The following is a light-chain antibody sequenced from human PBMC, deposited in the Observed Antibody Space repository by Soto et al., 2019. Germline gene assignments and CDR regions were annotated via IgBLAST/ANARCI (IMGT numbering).Light chain of an antibody. Sequence: DIVLTQSPGTLSLSPGDRAALSCGASQSLSNNFLAWYQQKPGQAPRLLIYGASTRATGIPARFSGSGSGTEFTLTISSLQSGDFAVYYCQQYADWPRTFGQGTKVDIK. J-gene: IGKJ1*01. V-gene: IGKV3-15*01. CDR2: GAS. CDR1: QSLSNN. CDR3: QQYADWPRT.